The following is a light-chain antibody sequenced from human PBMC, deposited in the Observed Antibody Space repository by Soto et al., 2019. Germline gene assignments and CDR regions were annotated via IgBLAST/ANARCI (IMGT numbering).Light chain of an antibody. V-gene: IGLV2-14*01. CDR3: SSYASSSTLV. CDR2: EVN. CDR1: SSDVGGYNF. J-gene: IGLJ1*01. Sequence: LTPPASLFGASGQAVTISCPWTSSDVGGYNFVSWYQQHPGKAPKLMIYEVNDRPSGVSNRFSGSKSGNTASLTISGLQAEDEADYYCSSYASSSTLVFGPGTKVTVL.